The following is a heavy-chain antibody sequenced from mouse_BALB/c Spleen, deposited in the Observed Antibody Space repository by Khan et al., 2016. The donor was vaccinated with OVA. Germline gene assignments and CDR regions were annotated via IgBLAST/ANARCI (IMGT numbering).Heavy chain of an antibody. Sequence: VQLKESGPGLVKPSQSLSLTCTVTGYSITTNYVRDWIRQFPGNKLEWMGYISYSGSTSYNPSLKSRISITRDTSKNQFFLQLNSVTTEDTATYYCARENYYGYAVDYWGQGTSVTVSS. J-gene: IGHJ4*01. D-gene: IGHD1-1*01. V-gene: IGHV3-2*02. CDR3: ARENYYGYAVDY. CDR1: GYSITTNYV. CDR2: ISYSGST.